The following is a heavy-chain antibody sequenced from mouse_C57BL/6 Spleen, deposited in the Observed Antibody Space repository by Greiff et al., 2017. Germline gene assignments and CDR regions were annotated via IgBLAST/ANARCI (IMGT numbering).Heavy chain of an antibody. V-gene: IGHV1-80*01. CDR1: GYAFSSYW. CDR3: ARRGAVVATGDY. D-gene: IGHD1-1*01. J-gene: IGHJ2*01. CDR2: IYPGDGDT. Sequence: VQLVESGAELVKPGASVKISCKASGYAFSSYWMNWVKQRPGKGLEWIGQIYPGDGDTNYNGKFKGKATLTADKSSSTAYMQRSSLTSEDSAVYFCARRGAVVATGDYWGQGTTLTVAS.